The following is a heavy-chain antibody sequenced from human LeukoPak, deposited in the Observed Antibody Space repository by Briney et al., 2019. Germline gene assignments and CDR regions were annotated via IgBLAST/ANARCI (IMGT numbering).Heavy chain of an antibody. J-gene: IGHJ4*02. Sequence: GGSLRLSCAASGFTFSSYGMHWVRQAPGKGLEWVAVISYDGSNKYYADSVKGRFTISADKSISTAYLQWSSLKASDTAMYYCARSDGGNIIAFDYWGQGTLVTVSS. CDR2: ISYDGSNK. D-gene: IGHD4-23*01. CDR3: ARSDGGNIIAFDY. CDR1: GFTFSSYG. V-gene: IGHV3-30*03.